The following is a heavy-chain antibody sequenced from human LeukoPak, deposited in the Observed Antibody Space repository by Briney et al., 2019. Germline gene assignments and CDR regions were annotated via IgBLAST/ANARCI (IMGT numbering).Heavy chain of an antibody. CDR2: ISSSGSTI. D-gene: IGHD3-22*01. J-gene: IGHJ4*02. CDR1: GFTFSSYE. CDR3: AKGYYDSSGYYRGYFDY. Sequence: GGSLRLSCAASGFTFSSYEMNWVRQAPGKGLEWVSYISSSGSTIYYADPVKGRFTISRDNAKNSLYLQMNSLRAEDTAVYYCAKGYYDSSGYYRGYFDYWGQGTLVTVSS. V-gene: IGHV3-48*03.